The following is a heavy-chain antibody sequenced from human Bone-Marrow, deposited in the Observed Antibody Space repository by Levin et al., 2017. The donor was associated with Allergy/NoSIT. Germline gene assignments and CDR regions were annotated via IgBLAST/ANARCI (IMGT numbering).Heavy chain of an antibody. CDR3: ARDQGVPSTYGFDI. CDR2: IYHSGST. CDR1: GGSISSGGYS. J-gene: IGHJ3*02. D-gene: IGHD2-15*01. V-gene: IGHV4-30-2*01. Sequence: SETLSLTCAVSGGSISSGGYSWSWIRQPPGTGLEWIGYIYHSGSTYYNPSLKSRVTISVDRSKNQFSLKLSSVTAADTAVYYCARDQGVPSTYGFDIWGQGTMVTVSS.